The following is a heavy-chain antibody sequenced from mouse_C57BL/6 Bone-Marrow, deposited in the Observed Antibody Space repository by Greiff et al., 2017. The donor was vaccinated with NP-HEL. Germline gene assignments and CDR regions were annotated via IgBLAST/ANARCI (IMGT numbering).Heavy chain of an antibody. CDR1: GFSLSTSGMG. D-gene: IGHD1-1*01. J-gene: IGHJ4*01. Sequence: QVTLKESGPGILQSSQTLSLTCSFSGFSLSTSGMGVSWIRQPSGKGLEWLAHIYWDDDKRYNPSLKSRLTISKDTSRNQVFLKITSVDTADTATYYCARSSYYYGSSYTHYYAMDYWGQGTSVTVSS. V-gene: IGHV8-12*01. CDR3: ARSSYYYGSSYTHYYAMDY. CDR2: IYWDDDK.